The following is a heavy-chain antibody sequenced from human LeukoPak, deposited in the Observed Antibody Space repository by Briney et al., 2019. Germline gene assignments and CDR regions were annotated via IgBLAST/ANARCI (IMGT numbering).Heavy chain of an antibody. CDR1: GFTFTSFA. CDR3: AKVTGGPNYFDY. D-gene: IGHD2-8*02. V-gene: IGHV3-23*01. CDR2: ISGSGGST. J-gene: IGHJ4*02. Sequence: GGSLRLSCAASGFTFTSFAMSWVRQAPGKGLEWVSAISGSGGSTYYADSVKGRFTISRDNSKNTLYLQMNSLRAEDTAVYYCAKVTGGPNYFDYWGQGTLVTVSS.